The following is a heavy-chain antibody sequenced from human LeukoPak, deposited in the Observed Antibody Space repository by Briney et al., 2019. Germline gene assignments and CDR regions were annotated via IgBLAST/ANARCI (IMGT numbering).Heavy chain of an antibody. CDR3: ARHLRGYYDSSGYQPFFDY. Sequence: PSETLSLTCAVSSGSISSYYWSWIRQPPGKGLEWMGDIYYSGSTNYNPSLKSRVTISVDTSKNQFSLKLSSVTAADTAVYYCARHLRGYYDSSGYQPFFDYWGQGTLVTVSS. V-gene: IGHV4-59*01. CDR1: SGSISSYY. D-gene: IGHD3-22*01. CDR2: IYYSGST. J-gene: IGHJ4*02.